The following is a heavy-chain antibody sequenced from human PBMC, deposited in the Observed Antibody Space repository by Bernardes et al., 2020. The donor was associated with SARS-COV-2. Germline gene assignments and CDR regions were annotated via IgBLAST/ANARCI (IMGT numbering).Heavy chain of an antibody. CDR1: EFPFTNAW. CDR3: TIDPQRNYYFDY. Sequence: LRLSCAVSEFPFTNAWMSWVRQSPGKGLEWSGRIKNSADGGTADYAAPMKGRFTISRDDSKSTLYLQIDSLKVEDTAVYYCTIDPQRNYYFDYWGQGTLVTVSS. D-gene: IGHD6-25*01. J-gene: IGHJ4*02. V-gene: IGHV3-15*01. CDR2: IKNSADGGTA.